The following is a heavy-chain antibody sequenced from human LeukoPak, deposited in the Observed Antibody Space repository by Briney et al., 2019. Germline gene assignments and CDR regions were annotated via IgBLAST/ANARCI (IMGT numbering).Heavy chain of an antibody. CDR3: ARVNYGPYDSSGNAAFDI. D-gene: IGHD3-22*01. Sequence: GGSLRPSCAASGFTFSSYAMHWVRQAPGKGLEWVAVISYDGSNKYYADSVKGRFTISRDNSKNTLYLQMNSLRAEDTAVYYCARVNYGPYDSSGNAAFDIWGQGTMVTVSS. V-gene: IGHV3-30*04. J-gene: IGHJ3*02. CDR2: ISYDGSNK. CDR1: GFTFSSYA.